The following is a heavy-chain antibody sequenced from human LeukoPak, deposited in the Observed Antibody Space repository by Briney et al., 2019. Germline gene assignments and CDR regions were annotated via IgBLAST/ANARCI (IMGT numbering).Heavy chain of an antibody. CDR2: INQDGSEI. CDR3: ARDQGSMIVVRMTNWYFDL. CDR1: GFTFSNYW. D-gene: IGHD3-22*01. V-gene: IGHV3-7*01. J-gene: IGHJ2*01. Sequence: TGGSLRLSCAASGFTFSNYWMSWVRQAPGKGLEWVANINQDGSEIYYGDSVKGRFTISRDNAKNSLNLQIDSLRAEDTAVYYCARDQGSMIVVRMTNWYFDLWGRGTLVTVSS.